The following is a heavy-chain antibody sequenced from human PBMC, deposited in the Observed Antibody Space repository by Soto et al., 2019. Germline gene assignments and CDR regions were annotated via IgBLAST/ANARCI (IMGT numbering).Heavy chain of an antibody. Sequence: GESLKISCKGSGYTFSSHWIGWVRQMPGKGLEWMGIIYPGDSHARYSPPFQGQVTISVDKSISTAYLQWSSLKASDTAIYYCARHDSSGYYFDFDYWGRGTLVTVSS. CDR2: IYPGDSHA. D-gene: IGHD3-22*01. V-gene: IGHV5-51*01. J-gene: IGHJ4*02. CDR1: GYTFSSHW. CDR3: ARHDSSGYYFDFDY.